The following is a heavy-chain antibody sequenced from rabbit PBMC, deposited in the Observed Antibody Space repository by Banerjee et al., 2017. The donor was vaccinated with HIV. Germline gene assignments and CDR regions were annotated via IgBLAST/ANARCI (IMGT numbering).Heavy chain of an antibody. CDR2: IYAGSSGST. CDR1: GFTISSSYW. Sequence: QSLEESGGDLVKPGASLTLTCTASGFTISSSYWISWVRQAPGKGLEWIGCIYAGSSGSTYYASWAKGRFTISKTSSTTVTMQMTSLTAADTATYFCVRVNSGLNLWGPGTLVTVS. CDR3: VRVNSGLNL. D-gene: IGHD4-1*01. J-gene: IGHJ4*01. V-gene: IGHV1S40*01.